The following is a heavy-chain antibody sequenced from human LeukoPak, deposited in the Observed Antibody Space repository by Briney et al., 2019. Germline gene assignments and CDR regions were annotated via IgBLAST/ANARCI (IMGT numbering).Heavy chain of an antibody. CDR3: GRALLGGSDIYTPFSY. V-gene: IGHV1-18*01. J-gene: IGHJ4*02. CDR1: GGTFSSYA. Sequence: ASVKVSCNASGGTFSSYAISWVRQAPGQGLEWVGWISTYNGNTNYAPNIQDRVTMTTDTSTSTAYMELRSLRSDDTAVYYCGRALLGGSDIYTPFSYWGQGTLVTVSS. D-gene: IGHD3-10*01. CDR2: ISTYNGNT.